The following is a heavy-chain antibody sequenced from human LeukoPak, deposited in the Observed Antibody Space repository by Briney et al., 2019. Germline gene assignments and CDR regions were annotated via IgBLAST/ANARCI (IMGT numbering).Heavy chain of an antibody. CDR3: ARFGLDGYNGHLDY. D-gene: IGHD5-24*01. CDR2: IIPILGIA. CDR1: GGTFSSYA. Sequence: SVKVSCKASGGTFSSYAISWVRQAPGQGLEWMGRIIPILGIANYAQKFQGRVTITADKSTSTAYMELSSLRPEDTAVYYCARFGLDGYNGHLDYWGQGTLVTVSS. J-gene: IGHJ4*02. V-gene: IGHV1-69*04.